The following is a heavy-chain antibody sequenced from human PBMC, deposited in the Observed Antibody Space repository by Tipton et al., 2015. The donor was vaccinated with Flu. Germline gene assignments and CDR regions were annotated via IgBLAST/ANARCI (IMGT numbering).Heavy chain of an antibody. Sequence: QMQLVQSGAEVKKPGASVKVSCEASGFTFNSYSLNWVRQAPGQGLEWVGMIDPSGGSTSSAQKFQGRLTMTSDTSTSTVYMELSSLRSEDTAIYYCARVSISSSSDRPYYYGMDVWGQGTTVTVSS. CDR3: ARVSISSSSDRPYYYGMDV. J-gene: IGHJ6*02. CDR1: GFTFNSYS. CDR2: IDPSGGST. D-gene: IGHD6-6*01. V-gene: IGHV1-46*02.